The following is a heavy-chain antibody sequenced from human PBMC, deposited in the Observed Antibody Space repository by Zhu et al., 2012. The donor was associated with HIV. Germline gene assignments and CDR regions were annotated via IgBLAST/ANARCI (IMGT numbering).Heavy chain of an antibody. D-gene: IGHD6-19*01. CDR1: GGSISSSSSF. V-gene: IGHV4-39*01. CDR3: AKTRTSGWYSYAFHV. CDR2: AYYGGTT. J-gene: IGHJ3*01. Sequence: QVLLQESGPGLVKPSETLSLICTVSGGSISSSSSFWGWVRQTPGKGLEWIGSAYYGGTTYYTPSLMSRLTISVDTSKNQCSLRLSPVTAADTGLYYCAKTRTSGWYSYAFHVWGQGTTVTVSS.